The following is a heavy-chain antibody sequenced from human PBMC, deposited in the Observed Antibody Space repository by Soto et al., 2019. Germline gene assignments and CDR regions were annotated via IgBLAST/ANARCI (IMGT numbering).Heavy chain of an antibody. CDR1: GGSISSYY. CDR3: ARRITIWGVLDI. V-gene: IGHV4-59*08. J-gene: IGHJ3*02. CDR2: IYNSGST. Sequence: QVQLQESGPGLVKPSETLSLTCTVSGGSISSYYWSWIRQSPGKGLEYIGYIYNSGSTNYNPSLKSRVSMSIDTSKNQFSLRLKSVTAAATAMYYCARRITIWGVLDIWGQGTMVIVSS. D-gene: IGHD3-3*01.